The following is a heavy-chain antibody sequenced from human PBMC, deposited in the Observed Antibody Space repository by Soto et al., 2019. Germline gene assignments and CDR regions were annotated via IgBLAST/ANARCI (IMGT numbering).Heavy chain of an antibody. D-gene: IGHD2-15*01. CDR1: GFTFNTFE. CDR3: WKGGGWDF. CDR2: ISTDSSRA. J-gene: IGHJ4*02. Sequence: EVQLLESGGGLVQPGGSLRLSCAASGFTFNTFEMSWVRQAPGRGLEWVSFISTDSSRAYYADAVKGRFTISRDNSKHTLYLKRNSLTAEDTAVYACWKGGGWDFGGQGPLVTVSS. V-gene: IGHV3-23*01.